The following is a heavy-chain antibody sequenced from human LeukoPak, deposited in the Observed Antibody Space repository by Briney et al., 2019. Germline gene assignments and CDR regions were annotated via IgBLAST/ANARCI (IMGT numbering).Heavy chain of an antibody. J-gene: IGHJ4*02. CDR2: IYSGGST. CDR1: GFTVSTNY. CDR3: VRDKESSSSFDY. D-gene: IGHD6-6*01. V-gene: IGHV3-53*01. Sequence: QPGGSLILSCAASGFTVSTNYMNWVRQAPGKGLEWVSVIYSGGSTYYVDSVKGRFIISRDNSRNTVYLQMNSLRAEDTAVYYCVRDKESSSSFDYWGQGTLVTVSS.